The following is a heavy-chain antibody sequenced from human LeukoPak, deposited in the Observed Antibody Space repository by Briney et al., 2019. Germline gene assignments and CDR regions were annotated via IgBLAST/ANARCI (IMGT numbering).Heavy chain of an antibody. D-gene: IGHD1-26*01. CDR2: ITDDGTT. CDR1: GFTFSSAW. V-gene: IGHV3-74*03. CDR3: VRDRVGPDY. Sequence: PGGSLRLSCAASGFTFSSAWMHWVRQGPGTGLVWVSRITDDGTTTYADSVKGRFTISRDNAKNTLYLQMNSLRAEDTAVYYCVRDRVGPDYWGQGTLVTVSS. J-gene: IGHJ4*02.